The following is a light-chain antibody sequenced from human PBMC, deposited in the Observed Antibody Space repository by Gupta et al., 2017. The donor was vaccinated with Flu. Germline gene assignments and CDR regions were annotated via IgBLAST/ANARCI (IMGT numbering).Light chain of an antibody. V-gene: IGKV1-39*01. J-gene: IGKJ4*01. CDR3: HLRYSTLSLT. CDR1: QSISSY. Sequence: DTQMTQSPSSLSASVGDRVTITCRASQSISSYLNWYQHQPGKAPKLLIYAASSLQSGVPSRFCGSRSGTDLTLTISSLQAEDFATYYCHLRYSTLSLTFGGGTKVEIK. CDR2: AAS.